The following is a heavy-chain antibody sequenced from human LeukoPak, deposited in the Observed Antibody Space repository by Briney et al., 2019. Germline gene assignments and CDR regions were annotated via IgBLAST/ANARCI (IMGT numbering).Heavy chain of an antibody. Sequence: GGSLRLSCAASGFTFDDYGMSWVRQASGKGLEWVGRIRSKANSYATAYAASVKGRFTISRDDYLQMNSLKTEDMAVYYCTSLTTVTTDAIWGQGTMVTVSS. CDR3: TSLTTVTTDAI. CDR1: GFTFDDYG. D-gene: IGHD4-17*01. J-gene: IGHJ3*02. CDR2: IRSKANSYAT. V-gene: IGHV3-73*01.